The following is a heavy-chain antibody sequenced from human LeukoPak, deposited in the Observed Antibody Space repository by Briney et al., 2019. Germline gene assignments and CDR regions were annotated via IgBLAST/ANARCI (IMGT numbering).Heavy chain of an antibody. Sequence: GESLQISCQGSGSSFTSYWIGWGRRLPGKGLEGMGIIYPGDSDTRYSPSFQGQVTISADKSISTAYLQWSSLKASDTAMYYCARLRYYDSSGYSYAFDIWGQGTMVTVSS. CDR1: GSSFTSYW. D-gene: IGHD3-22*01. J-gene: IGHJ3*02. CDR2: IYPGDSDT. CDR3: ARLRYYDSSGYSYAFDI. V-gene: IGHV5-51*01.